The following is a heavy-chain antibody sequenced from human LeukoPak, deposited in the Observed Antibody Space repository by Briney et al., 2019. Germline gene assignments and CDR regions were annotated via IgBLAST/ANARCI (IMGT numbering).Heavy chain of an antibody. J-gene: IGHJ5*02. Sequence: PGGSLRLSCAASGFTFSSYAMHWVRQAPGKGLEYVSAISSNGGSTYYANSVKGRFTISRDNSKNTLYLQMGSLRAEDMAVYYCARGPMVRGVIDHNWFDPWGQGTLVTVSS. CDR1: GFTFSSYA. CDR3: ARGPMVRGVIDHNWFDP. V-gene: IGHV3-64*01. CDR2: ISSNGGST. D-gene: IGHD3-10*01.